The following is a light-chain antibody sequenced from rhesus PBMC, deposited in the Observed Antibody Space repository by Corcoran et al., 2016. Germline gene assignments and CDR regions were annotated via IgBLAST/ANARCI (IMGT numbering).Light chain of an antibody. J-gene: IGKJ1*01. CDR3: LQSKNSPRT. Sequence: DIVLTQSPASLAVSPGQGATITRQARDSVSVFGINLIPWYQQKPGQPPKLLFYQATNQATGAPDRLSGCGSGTDFTLTINPVGADDAADYYCLQSKNSPRTFGQGTKVEIK. CDR1: DSVSVFGINL. V-gene: IGKV7-13*01. CDR2: QAT.